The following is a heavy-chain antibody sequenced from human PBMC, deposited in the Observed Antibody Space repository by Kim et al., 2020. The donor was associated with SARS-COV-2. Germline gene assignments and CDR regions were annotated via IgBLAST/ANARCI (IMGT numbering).Heavy chain of an antibody. CDR2: IKSKTDGGTT. J-gene: IGHJ4*02. CDR3: TTDDDFWSGYLQPRTRPRKDY. V-gene: IGHV3-15*01. D-gene: IGHD3-3*01. Sequence: GGSLRLSCAASGFTFSNAWMSWVRQAPGKGLEWVGRIKSKTDGGTTDYAAPVKGRFTISRDDSKNTLYLQMNSLKTEDTAVYYCTTDDDFWSGYLQPRTRPRKDYWGQGTLVTVSS. CDR1: GFTFSNAW.